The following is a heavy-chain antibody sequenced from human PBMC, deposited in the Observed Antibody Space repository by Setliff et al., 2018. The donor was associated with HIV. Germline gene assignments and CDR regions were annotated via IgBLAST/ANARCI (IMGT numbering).Heavy chain of an antibody. J-gene: IGHJ4*02. Sequence: ASVKVSCKASGYTFTEYYIHWVRQAPGQGPEWMGWIYPNTGGTNYAQKFQGRVTMTRDTSISTAYMELSRLRSDDTAVYYCAMCYERWLVNYWGQGTLVTVSS. D-gene: IGHD3-22*01. CDR3: AMCYERWLVNY. CDR1: GYTFTEYY. CDR2: IYPNTGGT. V-gene: IGHV1-2*02.